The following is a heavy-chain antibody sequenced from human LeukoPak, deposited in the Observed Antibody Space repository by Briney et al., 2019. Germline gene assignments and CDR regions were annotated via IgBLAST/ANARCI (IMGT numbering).Heavy chain of an antibody. D-gene: IGHD3-9*01. Sequence: SETLSLTCTVSGGSVSSGNYYWSWIRQPPGKGLEWIGYMYYSGSTNYNPSLKSRATISVDTSKNQFSLKLSSVTAADTAVYYCARALTGYYYLDYWGQGTLVTVSS. CDR2: MYYSGST. CDR3: ARALTGYYYLDY. V-gene: IGHV4-61*01. CDR1: GGSVSSGNYY. J-gene: IGHJ4*02.